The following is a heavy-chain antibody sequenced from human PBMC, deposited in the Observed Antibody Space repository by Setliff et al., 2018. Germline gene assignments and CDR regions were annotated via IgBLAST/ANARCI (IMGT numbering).Heavy chain of an antibody. CDR1: GGSVSSGYYY. Sequence: PSETLSLTCNVSGGSVSSGYYYWDWIRQPPGKGLEWIGTVYYTGRTYYNPSLKSRVTIAVDAPDNHFSLNLNSVTAADTAVYYCAREVGISGYYGRSSHNAFDIWGQGTMVTVSS. V-gene: IGHV4-39*02. J-gene: IGHJ3*02. CDR3: AREVGISGYYGRSSHNAFDI. D-gene: IGHD3-22*01. CDR2: VYYTGRT.